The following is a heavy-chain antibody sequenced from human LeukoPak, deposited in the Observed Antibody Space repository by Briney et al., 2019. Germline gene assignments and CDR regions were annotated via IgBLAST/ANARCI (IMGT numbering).Heavy chain of an antibody. CDR1: GDSISNYY. Sequence: PSETLSLTCTVDGDSISNYYWSWIRQPAGRGREWIGRIYTSGSNKYNPSLKSRVTMSVDTSKNQFSLKLSSVTAADTAVYYCARGAPVGYCSSTSCSPRWFEPWGQGTLVTVSS. CDR2: IYTSGSN. J-gene: IGHJ5*02. D-gene: IGHD2-2*01. CDR3: ARGAPVGYCSSTSCSPRWFEP. V-gene: IGHV4-4*07.